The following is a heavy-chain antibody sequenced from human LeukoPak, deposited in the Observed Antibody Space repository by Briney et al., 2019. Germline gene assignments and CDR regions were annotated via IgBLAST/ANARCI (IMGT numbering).Heavy chain of an antibody. CDR2: INPNSGGT. CDR1: GYTFTGYY. Sequence: GASVKVSCKASGYTFTGYYMHWVRQAPGQGLEWMGWINPNSGGTNYAQKFQGRVTMTRDTSISTAYMELSRLRSDDTAVYYCARTWRRGCSGGSCPAGYWGQGTLVTVSS. CDR3: ARTWRRGCSGGSCPAGY. J-gene: IGHJ4*02. D-gene: IGHD2-15*01. V-gene: IGHV1-2*02.